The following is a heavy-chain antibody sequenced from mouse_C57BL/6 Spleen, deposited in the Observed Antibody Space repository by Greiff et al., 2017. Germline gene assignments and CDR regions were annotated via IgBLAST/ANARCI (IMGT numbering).Heavy chain of an antibody. V-gene: IGHV1-69*01. CDR3: ARRGTTVVDYYAMDY. J-gene: IGHJ4*01. Sequence: QVQLQQPGAELVMPGASVKLSCKASGYTFTSYWMHWVKQRPGQGLEWIGEIDPSDSYTNYNQKLKGKSTLTVDKSSSTAYMQLSSLTSEDSAVYYCARRGTTVVDYYAMDYWGQGTSVTVSS. D-gene: IGHD1-1*01. CDR1: GYTFTSYW. CDR2: IDPSDSYT.